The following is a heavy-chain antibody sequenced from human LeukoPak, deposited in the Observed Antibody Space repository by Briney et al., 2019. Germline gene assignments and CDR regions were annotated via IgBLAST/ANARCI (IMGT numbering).Heavy chain of an antibody. CDR3: AKDRHGYSYRNGFDY. CDR2: ISYDGSNK. V-gene: IGHV3-30*18. D-gene: IGHD5-18*01. Sequence: GRSLRLSCAASGFTFSSYGMHWVRQAPGKGLEWVAVISYDGSNKYYADSVKGRFTTSRDNSKNTLYLQMNSLRAEDTAVYYCAKDRHGYSYRNGFDYWGQGTLVTVSS. J-gene: IGHJ4*02. CDR1: GFTFSSYG.